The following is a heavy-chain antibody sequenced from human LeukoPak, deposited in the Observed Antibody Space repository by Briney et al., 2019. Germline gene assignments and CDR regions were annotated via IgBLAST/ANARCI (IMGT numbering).Heavy chain of an antibody. J-gene: IGHJ3*02. CDR1: GYTFTSYG. D-gene: IGHD1-7*01. CDR3: ARRYITATAHDAFDI. Sequence: GASVKVSCKASGYTFTSYGLTWVRQAPGQGLEWMGWISGNNGNTNYAQKLQGRVTMTTDTATSTAYMELRSLKSDDTAVYYCARRYITATAHDAFDIWGQGTMVTVSS. CDR2: ISGNNGNT. V-gene: IGHV1-18*01.